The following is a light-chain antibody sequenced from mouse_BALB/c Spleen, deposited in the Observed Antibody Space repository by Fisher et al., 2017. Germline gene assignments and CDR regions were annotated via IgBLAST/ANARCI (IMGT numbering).Light chain of an antibody. CDR1: ESVDNYGISF. CDR2: AAS. Sequence: DIVMTQSPASLAVSLGQRATISCRASESVDNYGISFMNWFQQKPGQPPKLLIYAASNQGSGVPARFTGSGSGTDFTLKISRVEAEDLGVYYCWQGTHFPYTFGGGTKLEIK. V-gene: IGKV3-2*01. J-gene: IGKJ2*01. CDR3: WQGTHFPYT.